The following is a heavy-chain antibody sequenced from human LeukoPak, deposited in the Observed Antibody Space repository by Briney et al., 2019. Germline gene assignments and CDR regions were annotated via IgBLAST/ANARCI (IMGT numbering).Heavy chain of an antibody. CDR2: IIPILGIA. D-gene: IGHD5-18*01. Sequence: SVKVSCKASGGTFSSYAISWVRQAPGQGLEWMGRIIPILGIANYAQKFQGRVTITADKSTSTAYMELSSPRSEDTAVYYCARDPMRGYSYGYYYYYYMDVWGKGTTVTVSS. V-gene: IGHV1-69*04. CDR3: ARDPMRGYSYGYYYYYYMDV. J-gene: IGHJ6*03. CDR1: GGTFSSYA.